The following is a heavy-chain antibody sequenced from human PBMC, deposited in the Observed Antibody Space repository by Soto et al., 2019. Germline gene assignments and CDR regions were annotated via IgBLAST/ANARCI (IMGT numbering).Heavy chain of an antibody. J-gene: IGHJ4*02. CDR3: ARSPPHSSSPPRNDY. CDR2: ISAYNGNT. CDR1: GYTFTSYG. D-gene: IGHD6-13*01. V-gene: IGHV1-18*01. Sequence: ASVKVSCKASGYTFTSYGISWVRQAPGQGLEWMGWISAYNGNTNYAQKLQGRVTMTTDTSTSTAYMELRSLRSDDTAVYYCARSPPHSSSPPRNDYWGQGTLVTVSS.